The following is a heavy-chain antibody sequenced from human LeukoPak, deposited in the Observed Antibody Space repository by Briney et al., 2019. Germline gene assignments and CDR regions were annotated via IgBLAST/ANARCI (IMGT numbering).Heavy chain of an antibody. D-gene: IGHD3-3*01. CDR2: IVVGSGIT. CDR1: GFTFTSSA. V-gene: IGHV1-58*02. CDR3: AADLPRYDFWSGYPATYGMDV. J-gene: IGHJ6*02. Sequence: GASVKVSCKASGFTFTSSAMQWVRQARGQRLEWIGWIVVGSGITNYAQKFQERVAITRDMSTSTAYMELSSLRSEDTAVYYCAADLPRYDFWSGYPATYGMDVWGQGTTVTVSS.